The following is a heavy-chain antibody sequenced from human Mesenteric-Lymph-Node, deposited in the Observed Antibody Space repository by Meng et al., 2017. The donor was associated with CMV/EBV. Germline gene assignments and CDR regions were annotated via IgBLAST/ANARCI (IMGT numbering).Heavy chain of an antibody. CDR1: GLTVSSNF. J-gene: IGHJ6*02. CDR2: IYSGGNT. V-gene: IGHV3-53*01. D-gene: IGHD3-3*01. Sequence: GESLKISCAASGLTVSSNFMSWVRQAPGKGLEWVSAIYSGGNTKYADSVRGRFTISRDNSKNTLYLQMNSLRAEDTAVYYCARDSLDDDYYYYGMDVWGQGTTVTVSS. CDR3: ARDSLDDDYYYYGMDV.